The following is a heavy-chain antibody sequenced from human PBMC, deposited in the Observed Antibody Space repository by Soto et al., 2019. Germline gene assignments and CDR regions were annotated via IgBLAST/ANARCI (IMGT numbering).Heavy chain of an antibody. CDR1: GGTISSYN. D-gene: IGHD1-1*01. V-gene: IGHV4-59*01. CDR3: ARVQAGTIDY. Sequence: PSETLSLTCTGSGGTISSYNWSWLRQPPGKGLEWIGYIYYSGSTNYNPSLKSRVTISVDTSKNQFSLKLSSVSAADTAMYYCARVQAGTIDYWGQGALVTVSS. J-gene: IGHJ4*02. CDR2: IYYSGST.